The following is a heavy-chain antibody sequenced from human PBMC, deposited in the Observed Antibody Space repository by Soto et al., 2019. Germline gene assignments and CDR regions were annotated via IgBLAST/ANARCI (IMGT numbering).Heavy chain of an antibody. CDR3: ARAGPGAYYMDV. D-gene: IGHD3-10*01. V-gene: IGHV3-20*04. J-gene: IGHJ6*03. CDR1: GFSFRDYD. CDR2: IKWNGGTT. Sequence: GGSLRLSCAASGFSFRDYDLNWVRQAPGKGLEWVAAIKWNGGTTGFADFVKGRFTISRDNAKNSLYLQMNSLRAEDTALYYCARAGPGAYYMDVWGKGTTVTVSS.